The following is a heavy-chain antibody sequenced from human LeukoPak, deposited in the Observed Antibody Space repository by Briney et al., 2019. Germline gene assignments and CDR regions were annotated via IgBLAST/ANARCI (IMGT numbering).Heavy chain of an antibody. CDR2: IRYDGRNK. J-gene: IGHJ4*02. CDR3: AKGGSNNWSFDN. CDR1: GFTFSSYA. D-gene: IGHD1-1*01. Sequence: GGSLRLSCAASGFTFSSYAMSWVRQAPGKGLEWVAYIRYDGRNKYSADSVKGRFTIYRDNSKSTLYLQMNSLRPEDTAVYYCAKGGSNNWSFDNWGQGTLVTVSS. V-gene: IGHV3-30*02.